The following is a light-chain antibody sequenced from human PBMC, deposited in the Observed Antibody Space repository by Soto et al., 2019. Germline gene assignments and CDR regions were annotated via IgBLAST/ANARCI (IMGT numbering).Light chain of an antibody. CDR3: QQYNSWHRT. CDR2: GAS. Sequence: EIVMTQSPATLSVSPGERATLSCRASQSVGSRLAWYQQKPGQAPRLLIYGASPRATGIPARLSGSGSGTEFTLTISSLQSEDFAVYYCQQYNSWHRTFGQGTKVDIK. CDR1: QSVGSR. V-gene: IGKV3-15*01. J-gene: IGKJ1*01.